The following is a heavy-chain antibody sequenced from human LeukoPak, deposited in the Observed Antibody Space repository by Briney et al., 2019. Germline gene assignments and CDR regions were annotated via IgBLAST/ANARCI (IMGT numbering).Heavy chain of an antibody. V-gene: IGHV1-2*02. Sequence: AALKVSCETSAYTFTAYYMHWVRQAPGQGPEWMGWINPNSGGTNYAQKFQGRVTMTRDTSISTAYMELSNLRSDDTAMYYCARGPGYDILTGYYALDFWGQGTLVTVSS. J-gene: IGHJ4*02. CDR2: INPNSGGT. CDR3: ARGPGYDILTGYYALDF. CDR1: AYTFTAYY. D-gene: IGHD3-9*01.